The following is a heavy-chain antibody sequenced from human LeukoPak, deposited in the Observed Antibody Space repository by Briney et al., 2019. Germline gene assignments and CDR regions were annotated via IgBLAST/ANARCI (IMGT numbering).Heavy chain of an antibody. CDR2: IYYSGST. V-gene: IGHV4-59*01. D-gene: IGHD3-10*01. J-gene: IGHJ4*02. CDR1: GGSISSYC. CDR3: ARGSSGSYSDY. Sequence: PSETLSLTCTVSGGSISSYCWSWIRQPPGKGLEWIGYIYYSGSTNYNPSLKSRVTISVDTSKNQFSLKLSSVTAADTAVYYCARGSSGSYSDYWGQGTLVTVSS.